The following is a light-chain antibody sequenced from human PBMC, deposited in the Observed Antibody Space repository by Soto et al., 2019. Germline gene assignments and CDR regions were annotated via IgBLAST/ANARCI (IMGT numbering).Light chain of an antibody. CDR3: HQYGNSPPAT. CDR1: QSLSNNF. Sequence: EVGLTQSPCTLSLSPGEGYTLSCRASQSLSNNFLAWYQQKPGQAPRLLIYGATSRATGVPDRFSGSGSGTDFTLTINRLEPEDFAVYYCHQYGNSPPATFGQGTRLEIK. V-gene: IGKV3-20*01. J-gene: IGKJ5*01. CDR2: GAT.